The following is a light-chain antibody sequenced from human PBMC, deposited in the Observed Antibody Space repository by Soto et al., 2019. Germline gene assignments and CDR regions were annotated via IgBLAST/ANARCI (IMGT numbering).Light chain of an antibody. J-gene: IGKJ1*01. V-gene: IGKV1-5*03. CDR3: QDGYSYSQT. CDR2: KAS. CDR1: QSIGIW. Sequence: DIQMTQSPPTLSASVGDRVTITCRASQSIGIWLAWYQQKPGKAPKVLIYKASSLQSGVPSRFSRSGSGTEFTLTISSPQHDALATYYCQDGYSYSQTVGQGTKVDIE.